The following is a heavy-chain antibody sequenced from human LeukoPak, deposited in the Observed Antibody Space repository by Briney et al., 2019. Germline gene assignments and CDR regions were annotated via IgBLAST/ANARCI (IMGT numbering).Heavy chain of an antibody. D-gene: IGHD6-19*01. CDR3: AKDRIAVAGRWVDY. CDR1: GFTFSSYG. Sequence: GGSLRLSCAASGFTFSSYGMHWVRQAPGKGLEWVAFIRYDGSNKYYADSVKGRFTISRDNSKNTLYLQMNSLRAEDTAVYYCAKDRIAVAGRWVDYWGQGTLVTVSS. J-gene: IGHJ4*02. V-gene: IGHV3-30*02. CDR2: IRYDGSNK.